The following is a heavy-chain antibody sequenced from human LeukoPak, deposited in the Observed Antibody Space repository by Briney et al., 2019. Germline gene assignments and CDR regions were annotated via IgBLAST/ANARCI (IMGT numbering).Heavy chain of an antibody. Sequence: SETLSLTCTVSGGSISSSSYYWGWLRQPPGKGLEWIGSIYYGGSTYYNPSLKSRVTISVDTSKNQFSLKLSSVTAADTAVYYCAIHIVVVPAARKKNWFDPWGQGTLVTVSS. J-gene: IGHJ5*02. V-gene: IGHV4-39*01. CDR3: AIHIVVVPAARKKNWFDP. CDR1: GGSISSSSYY. CDR2: IYYGGST. D-gene: IGHD2-2*01.